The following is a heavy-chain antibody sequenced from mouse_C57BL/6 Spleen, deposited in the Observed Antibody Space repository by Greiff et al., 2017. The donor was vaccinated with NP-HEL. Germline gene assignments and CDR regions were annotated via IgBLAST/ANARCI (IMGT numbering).Heavy chain of an antibody. V-gene: IGHV1-55*01. CDR1: GYTFTSYW. CDR3: AREGIYYGYD. D-gene: IGHD2-2*01. CDR2: IYPGSGST. Sequence: QVQLQQPGAELVKPGASVKMSCKASGYTFTSYWITWVKQRPGQGLEWIGDIYPGSGSTNYNEKFKSKATLTVDTSSSTAYMQLSSLTSEDAAVYYCAREGIYYGYDWGQGTLVTVSA. J-gene: IGHJ3*01.